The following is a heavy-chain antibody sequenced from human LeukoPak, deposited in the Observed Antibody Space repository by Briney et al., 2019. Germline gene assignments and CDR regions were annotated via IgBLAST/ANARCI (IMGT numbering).Heavy chain of an antibody. CDR1: GFTVTNAW. D-gene: IGHD3-16*01. Sequence: GGSLRLSCAASGFTVTNAWMNWVRQAPGKGLEWVSSISSSSSYIYYADSVKGRFTISRDNAKNSLYLQMNSLRAEDTAVYYCARDYVWGSLDVWGKGTTVTISS. V-gene: IGHV3-21*01. CDR3: ARDYVWGSLDV. J-gene: IGHJ6*04. CDR2: ISSSSSYI.